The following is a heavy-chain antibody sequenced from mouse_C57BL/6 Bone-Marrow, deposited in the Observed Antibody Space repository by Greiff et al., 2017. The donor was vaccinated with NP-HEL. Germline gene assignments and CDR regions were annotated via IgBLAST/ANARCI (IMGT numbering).Heavy chain of an antibody. Sequence: QVQLQQPGAELVKPGASVKLSCKASGYTFTSYWMHWVKQRPGQGLEWIGMIHPNSGSTNYNEKFKSKATLTVDKSSSTAYMQLSSLTSEDSAVYYCARGTRYYYGSSYWFAYWGQGTLVTVSA. CDR3: ARGTRYYYGSSYWFAY. J-gene: IGHJ3*01. CDR2: IHPNSGST. D-gene: IGHD1-1*01. CDR1: GYTFTSYW. V-gene: IGHV1-64*01.